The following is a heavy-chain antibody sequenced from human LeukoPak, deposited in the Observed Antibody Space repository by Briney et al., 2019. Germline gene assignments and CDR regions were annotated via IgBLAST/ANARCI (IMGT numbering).Heavy chain of an antibody. J-gene: IGHJ4*02. Sequence: SQTLSLTCTVSGGSISSGGYYWSWIRQPPGKGLEWIGYIYHSGSTYYNPSLKSRVTISVDRSKNQFSLKLSSVTAADTAVYYCARVIYDFWSGSFDYWGQGTLVTVSS. CDR3: ARVIYDFWSGSFDY. CDR2: IYHSGST. CDR1: GGSISSGGYY. V-gene: IGHV4-30-2*01. D-gene: IGHD3-3*01.